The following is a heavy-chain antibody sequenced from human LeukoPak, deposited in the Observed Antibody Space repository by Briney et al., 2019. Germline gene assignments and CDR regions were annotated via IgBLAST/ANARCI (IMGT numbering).Heavy chain of an antibody. CDR3: ASIAVAGLYFDY. Sequence: PGGSLRLPCAASGFTFSSYSMNWVRQAPGKGLEWVSSISSSSSYIYYADSVKGRFTISRDNAKNSLYLQMNSLRAEDTAVYYCASIAVAGLYFDYWGQGTLVTVSS. D-gene: IGHD6-19*01. CDR2: ISSSSSYI. V-gene: IGHV3-21*01. CDR1: GFTFSSYS. J-gene: IGHJ4*02.